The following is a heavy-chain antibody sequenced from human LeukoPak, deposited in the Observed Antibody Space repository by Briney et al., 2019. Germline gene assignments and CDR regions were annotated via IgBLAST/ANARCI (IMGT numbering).Heavy chain of an antibody. J-gene: IGHJ6*02. CDR2: ISYDGSNK. D-gene: IGHD6-19*01. V-gene: IGHV3-30*18. CDR3: AKDRESSGSPLNYYYGMDV. CDR1: GFTFSSYG. Sequence: GGSLRLSCAASGFTFSSYGMHWVRPAPGKGLGWVAVISYDGSNKYYAVSVKGRFTISRDNSKNTLNLQMNSLRAEDTAVYYCAKDRESSGSPLNYYYGMDVWGQGTTVTVSS.